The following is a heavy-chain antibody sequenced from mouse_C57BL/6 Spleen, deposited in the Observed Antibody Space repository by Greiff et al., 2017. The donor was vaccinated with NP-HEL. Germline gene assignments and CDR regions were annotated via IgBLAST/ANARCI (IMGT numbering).Heavy chain of an antibody. CDR2: ISSGGDYI. J-gene: IGHJ2*01. CDR1: GFTFSSYA. D-gene: IGHD4-1*01. V-gene: IGHV5-9-1*02. Sequence: EVMLVESGEGLVKPGGSLKLSCAASGFTFSSYAMSWVRQTPEKRLEWVAYISSGGDYIYYADTVKGRFTISRDNARNTLYLQMRSLKYEDTAMYYCTRDLGRRGFDYWGQGTTLTVSS. CDR3: TRDLGRRGFDY.